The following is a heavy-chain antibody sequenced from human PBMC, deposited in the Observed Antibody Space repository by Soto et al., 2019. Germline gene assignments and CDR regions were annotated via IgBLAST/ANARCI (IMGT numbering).Heavy chain of an antibody. J-gene: IGHJ4*02. Sequence: GESLKISCKGSGYSFTNYWIGWVRQMPGRGLEWMTIIYPGDSDTRYSPSFQGQVTISADKSISTAFLQWSSLQASDTAIYYCATSLHGYGMNQWGQGTPVTVSS. D-gene: IGHD5-12*01. CDR1: GYSFTNYW. CDR2: IYPGDSDT. V-gene: IGHV5-51*01. CDR3: ATSLHGYGMNQ.